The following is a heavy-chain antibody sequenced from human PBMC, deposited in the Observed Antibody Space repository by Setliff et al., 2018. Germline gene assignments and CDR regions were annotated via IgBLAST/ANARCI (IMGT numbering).Heavy chain of an antibody. CDR3: ASGHRYGYLFEY. CDR1: GFTFSSYW. Sequence: GGSLRLSCAASGFTFSSYWMSWVRQAPGRGLEWVANIKRDGREIYYVDSVKGRFTISRDNAKNPLYLQMNSLRAEDTAVYYCASGHRYGYLFEYWGQGTLVTVSS. V-gene: IGHV3-7*03. CDR2: IKRDGREI. J-gene: IGHJ4*02. D-gene: IGHD5-18*01.